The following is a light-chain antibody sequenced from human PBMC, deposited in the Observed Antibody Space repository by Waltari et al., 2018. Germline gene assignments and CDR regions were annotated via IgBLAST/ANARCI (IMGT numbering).Light chain of an antibody. CDR3: SSYTSSSTAVV. CDR2: EVS. J-gene: IGLJ2*01. CDR1: SSDVGGYHY. Sequence: QSALTQPASVSGSPGQSITISCTGTSSDVGGYHYVSCSQQHPGKAPKLMIYEVSNRPSGVSNRFSGSKSGNPASLTISGLQAEDEADYYCSSYTSSSTAVVFGGGTKLTVL. V-gene: IGLV2-14*01.